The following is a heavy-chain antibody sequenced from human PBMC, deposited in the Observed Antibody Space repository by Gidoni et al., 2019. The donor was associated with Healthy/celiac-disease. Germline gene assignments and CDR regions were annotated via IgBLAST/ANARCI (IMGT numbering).Heavy chain of an antibody. J-gene: IGHJ5*02. CDR1: GGSISSGGYS. D-gene: IGHD3-10*01. V-gene: IGHV4-30-2*01. CDR2: IYHSGRT. CDR3: ARGIMVRGVLWWFDP. Sequence: QLQLQESSSGLVTPSQTLSLTCAVSGGSISSGGYSRGWIRQPPGKGLEWIGYIYHSGRTYYNPSLKSRVTISVDRSKNQFSLKLSSVTAADTAVYYCARGIMVRGVLWWFDPWGQGTLVTVSS.